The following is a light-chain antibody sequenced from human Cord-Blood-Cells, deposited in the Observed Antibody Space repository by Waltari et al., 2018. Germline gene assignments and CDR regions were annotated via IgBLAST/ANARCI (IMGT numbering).Light chain of an antibody. J-gene: IGKJ1*01. Sequence: EIVLTQSPGTLSLSPGERATLSCRASQSVSSSYLAWYQQKPGQAPRLLIYGASSRATGIPARFMGSGSGTDFTLAISRLEPEDFAVYYCQQYGSSPWTFGQGTKVEIK. CDR3: QQYGSSPWT. CDR2: GAS. CDR1: QSVSSSY. V-gene: IGKV3-20*01.